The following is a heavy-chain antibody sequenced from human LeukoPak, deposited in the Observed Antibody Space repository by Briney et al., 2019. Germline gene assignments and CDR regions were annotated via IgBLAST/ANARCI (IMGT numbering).Heavy chain of an antibody. CDR3: ARGRTSGTSGYHD. J-gene: IGHJ4*02. CDR1: GFTFSSYS. CDR2: ISGSGSTI. V-gene: IGHV3-48*01. Sequence: PGGSLRLSCAASGFTFSSYSMNWVRQAPGKGLEWVSYISGSGSTIYYADSVKGRFTISRDNAKNSLYLQMNSLRAEDTAVYYCARGRTSGTSGYHDWGQGTLVTVSS. D-gene: IGHD3-22*01.